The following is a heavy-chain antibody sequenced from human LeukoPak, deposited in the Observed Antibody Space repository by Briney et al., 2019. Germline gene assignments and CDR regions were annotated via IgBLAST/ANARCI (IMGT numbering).Heavy chain of an antibody. V-gene: IGHV6-1*01. J-gene: IGHJ4*02. CDR2: TYYRSKWYN. Sequence: SQTLSLTCAISGDSVSSNSAAWNWIRQSPSRGLEWLGRTYYRSKWYNDYAVSVKSRITINPDTSKNQFSLQLNSVTPEDTAVYYCARDGPLFSSGWYPFDYWGQGTLVTVSS. CDR1: GDSVSSNSAA. D-gene: IGHD6-19*01. CDR3: ARDGPLFSSGWYPFDY.